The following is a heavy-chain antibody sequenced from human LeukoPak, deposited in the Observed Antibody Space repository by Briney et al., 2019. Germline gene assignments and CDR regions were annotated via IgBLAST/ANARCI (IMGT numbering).Heavy chain of an antibody. Sequence: SVKVSCKASGYTFTGYYMHWVRQAPGQGLEWMGGIIPIFGTANYAQKFQGRVTITADESTSTAYMELSSLRSEDTAVYYCAIAVAGPLYYFDYWGQGTLVTVSS. CDR2: IIPIFGTA. CDR1: GYTFTGYY. D-gene: IGHD6-19*01. V-gene: IGHV1-69*13. CDR3: AIAVAGPLYYFDY. J-gene: IGHJ4*02.